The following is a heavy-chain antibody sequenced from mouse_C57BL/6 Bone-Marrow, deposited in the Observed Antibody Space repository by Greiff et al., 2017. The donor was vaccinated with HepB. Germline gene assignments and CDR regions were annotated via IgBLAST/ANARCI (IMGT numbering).Heavy chain of an antibody. D-gene: IGHD2-3*01. CDR1: GYTFTSYW. V-gene: IGHV1-55*01. CDR3: ARSFYDGYSAWFAY. J-gene: IGHJ3*01. CDR2: IYPGSGST. Sequence: QVQLQQPGAELVKPGASVKMSCKASGYTFTSYWITWVKQRPGQGLEWIGDIYPGSGSTNYNEKFKSKATLTVDTSSSTAYLQLSSLTSEDSAVYYCARSFYDGYSAWFAYWGQGTLVTVSA.